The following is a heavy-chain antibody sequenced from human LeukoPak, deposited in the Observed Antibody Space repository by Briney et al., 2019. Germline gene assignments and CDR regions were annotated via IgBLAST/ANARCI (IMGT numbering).Heavy chain of an antibody. CDR3: AKDVTFMVAACFDY. J-gene: IGHJ4*02. CDR1: GFTFSSYG. CDR2: IWYDGSNK. Sequence: GGSLRLSCAASGFTFSSYGMHWVRQAPGKGLEWVAVIWYDGSNKYYADSVKGRFTISRDNSKNTLYLQMNSLRAEDTAVYYCAKDVTFMVAACFDYWGQGTLVTVSS. V-gene: IGHV3-33*06. D-gene: IGHD2-15*01.